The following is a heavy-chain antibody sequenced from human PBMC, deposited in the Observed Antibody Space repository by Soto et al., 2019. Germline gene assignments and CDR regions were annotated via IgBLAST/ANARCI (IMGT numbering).Heavy chain of an antibody. J-gene: IGHJ5*02. V-gene: IGHV4-39*01. D-gene: IGHD6-19*01. Sequence: PSETLSLTCSVSGGAINSSSYFWGWVRQPPGKGLEWIGSNSGSTYYNPSLRSRVTISVDTSKNQFSLKLSSVTAADTAVFYCARHYSSGSRNWFDPWGQGTLVTVSS. CDR2: NSGST. CDR3: ARHYSSGSRNWFDP. CDR1: GGAINSSSYF.